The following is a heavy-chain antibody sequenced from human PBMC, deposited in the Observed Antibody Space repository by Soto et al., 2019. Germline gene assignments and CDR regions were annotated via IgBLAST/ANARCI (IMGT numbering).Heavy chain of an antibody. Sequence: GGSLRLSCASSGFTFGTYTMNWVRQAPGKGLEWVSALGGGGDTHYAESVKGRFTISRDYSKNILLLQMDSLRDEDSAIYYCTKDRHPDAIWTFDFWGQGTLVTVS. D-gene: IGHD3-9*01. V-gene: IGHV3-23*01. CDR1: GFTFGTYT. CDR2: LGGGGDT. CDR3: TKDRHPDAIWTFDF. J-gene: IGHJ4*02.